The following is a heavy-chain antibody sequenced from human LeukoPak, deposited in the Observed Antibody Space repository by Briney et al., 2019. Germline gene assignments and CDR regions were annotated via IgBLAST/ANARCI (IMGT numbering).Heavy chain of an antibody. CDR2: ISGSGTA. D-gene: IGHD1-7*01. J-gene: IGHJ4*02. CDR3: ARGTELTRTSGHYSFDY. Sequence: SETLSLTCTVSAGSINTYFWTWVRQPAGKGLEWIGRISGSGTAFYNPSLESRVTISLDTANYQLFLRMTSVSAADTAVYYCARGTELTRTSGHYSFDYWGQGTLASVSS. V-gene: IGHV4-4*07. CDR1: AGSINTYF.